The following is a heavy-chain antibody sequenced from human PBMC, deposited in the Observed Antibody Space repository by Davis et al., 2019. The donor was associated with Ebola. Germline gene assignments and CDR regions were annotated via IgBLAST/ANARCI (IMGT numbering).Heavy chain of an antibody. V-gene: IGHV3-21*01. Sequence: GESLKISCAASGFTFSSSSMNWVRQAPGKGLEWVSSISSSSSYIYYADSVKGRFTLSRDNAKNSLYLQINSLRAEDTAVYYCARDQDIVLMVYATHYYGMDVWGQGTTVTVSS. CDR3: ARDQDIVLMVYATHYYGMDV. D-gene: IGHD2-8*01. J-gene: IGHJ6*02. CDR1: GFTFSSSS. CDR2: ISSSSSYI.